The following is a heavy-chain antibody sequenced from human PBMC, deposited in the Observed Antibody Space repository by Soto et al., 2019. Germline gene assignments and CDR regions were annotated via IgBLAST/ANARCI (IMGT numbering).Heavy chain of an antibody. D-gene: IGHD3-9*01. CDR2: IYPGDSDT. J-gene: IGHJ6*02. CDR1: GYSFTSYW. V-gene: IGHV5-51*01. Sequence: GESLKISCKGSGYSFTSYWIGCVRQMPGKGLEWMGIIYPGDSDTRYSPSFQGQVTISADKSISTAYLQWSSLKASDTAMYYCARQPDILSDYYYYGMDVWGQGTTVTVSS. CDR3: ARQPDILSDYYYYGMDV.